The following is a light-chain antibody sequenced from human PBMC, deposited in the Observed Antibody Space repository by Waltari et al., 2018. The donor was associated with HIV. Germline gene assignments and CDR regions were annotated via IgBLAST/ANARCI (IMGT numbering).Light chain of an antibody. Sequence: EIVLTQSQATLSLSLGARATLSCRASQSVSSFLAWFQPKPGQAPRLLISDASTRAAGIPARFSGSGSGTDLTLTISSLEPEDFAVYYCQHRSDWPRLTFGGGTKVEIK. CDR3: QHRSDWPRLT. J-gene: IGKJ4*01. CDR2: DAS. V-gene: IGKV3-11*01. CDR1: QSVSSF.